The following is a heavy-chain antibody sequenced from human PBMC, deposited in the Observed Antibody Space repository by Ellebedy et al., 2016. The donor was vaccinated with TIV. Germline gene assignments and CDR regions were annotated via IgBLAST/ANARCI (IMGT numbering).Heavy chain of an antibody. D-gene: IGHD2-2*01. CDR2: IIPIFGTA. Sequence: ASVKVSCKASGGTFSSYAISWVRQAPGQGLEWMGGIIPIFGTANYAQKFQGRVTITADESTSTAYMELSSLRSEDTAVYYCARDDQNTIVVVPAANAAAGSYYGMDVWGQGTTVTVSS. J-gene: IGHJ6*02. V-gene: IGHV1-69*13. CDR1: GGTFSSYA. CDR3: ARDDQNTIVVVPAANAAAGSYYGMDV.